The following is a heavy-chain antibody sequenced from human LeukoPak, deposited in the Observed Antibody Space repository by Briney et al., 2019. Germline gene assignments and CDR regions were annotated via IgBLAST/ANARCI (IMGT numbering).Heavy chain of an antibody. CDR2: INPNSGGT. CDR1: GYTFTGYY. Sequence: ASVKVSCKASGYTFTGYYMHWVRQAPGQGLEWMGWINPNSGGTNYAQKFQGRVTMTRDTSISTAYMELSRLRSEDTAVYYCARVVGVGHRGYPFDYWGQGTLVTVSS. J-gene: IGHJ4*02. CDR3: ARVVGVGHRGYPFDY. D-gene: IGHD3-10*01. V-gene: IGHV1-2*02.